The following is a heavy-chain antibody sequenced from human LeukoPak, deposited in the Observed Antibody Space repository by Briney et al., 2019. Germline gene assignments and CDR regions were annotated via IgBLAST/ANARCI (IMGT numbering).Heavy chain of an antibody. CDR3: TRAFRGRYGGDYFDY. CDR2: VRREGYGGTR. D-gene: IGHD4-23*01. V-gene: IGHV3-49*04. CDR1: GFTFGDYD. Sequence: PGGSLRLSCSGSGFTFGDYDMRWVRQAPGKGLEWVGFVRREGYGGTRDYAASVKGRFTFPRDDSKSIAYLQMNSLKTEETAVYYCTRAFRGRYGGDYFDYWGKGTQVTVSS. J-gene: IGHJ4*02.